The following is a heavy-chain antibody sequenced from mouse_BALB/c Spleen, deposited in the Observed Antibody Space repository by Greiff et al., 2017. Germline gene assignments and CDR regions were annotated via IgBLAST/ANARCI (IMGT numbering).Heavy chain of an antibody. Sequence: QVHVKQSGPELVKPGASVRISCKASGYTFTSYYIHWVKQRPGQGLEWIGWIYPGNVNTKYNEKFKGKATLTADKSSSTAYMQLSSLTSEDSAVYFCARGKAPLAYWGQGTLVTVSA. V-gene: IGHV1S56*01. D-gene: IGHD3-2*02. CDR2: IYPGNVNT. CDR3: ARGKAPLAY. CDR1: GYTFTSYY. J-gene: IGHJ3*01.